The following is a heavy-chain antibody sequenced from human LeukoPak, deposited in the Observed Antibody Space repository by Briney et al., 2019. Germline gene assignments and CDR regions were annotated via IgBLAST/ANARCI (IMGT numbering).Heavy chain of an antibody. D-gene: IGHD1-26*01. CDR1: GYTLTELS. Sequence: APVTVSCKVSGYTLTELSMHWVRQAPGKGLEWMGGFDPEDGETIYAQKFQGRVTITEDTSTDTAYMELSSLRSEDTAVYYCATFSGSSTFNYWGQGTLVTVSS. J-gene: IGHJ4*02. V-gene: IGHV1-24*01. CDR3: ATFSGSSTFNY. CDR2: FDPEDGET.